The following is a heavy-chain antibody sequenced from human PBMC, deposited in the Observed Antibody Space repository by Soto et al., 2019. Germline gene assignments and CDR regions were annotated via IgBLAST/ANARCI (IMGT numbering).Heavy chain of an antibody. J-gene: IGHJ3*02. Sequence: GGSLRLSCSVSGFTFSNYAMIWVRQAPGKGLEWVSGISGNSGSTYYADSVKGRFTISRDNSKNTLYLQMNSLRTEDTAVYYCAKDIVVVIAAGDASDIWGQGTMVTVSS. V-gene: IGHV3-23*01. CDR3: AKDIVVVIAAGDASDI. CDR2: ISGNSGST. CDR1: GFTFSNYA. D-gene: IGHD2-15*01.